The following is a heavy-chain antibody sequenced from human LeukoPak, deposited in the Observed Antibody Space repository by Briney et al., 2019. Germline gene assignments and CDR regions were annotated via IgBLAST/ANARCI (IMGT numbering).Heavy chain of an antibody. D-gene: IGHD3-3*01. J-gene: IGHJ4*02. CDR3: ARGDGVVIISN. CDR2: IYYSGST. Sequence: PSETLSLTCTVSGGSISSYYWSWIRQPPGKGLEWIGYIYYSGSTNYNPSLKSRVTISVDTSKNQFSLKLSSVTAADTAVYYCARGDGVVIISNWGQGTLVTVSS. V-gene: IGHV4-59*01. CDR1: GGSISSYY.